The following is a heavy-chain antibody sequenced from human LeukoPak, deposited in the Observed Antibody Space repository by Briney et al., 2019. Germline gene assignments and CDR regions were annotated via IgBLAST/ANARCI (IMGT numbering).Heavy chain of an antibody. V-gene: IGHV3-53*05. D-gene: IGHD1-26*01. Sequence: SGGSLRLSCAASGFTVSSNYMSWVRQAPGKGLEWVSVIYSGGSTYYADSVKGRFTIPRDNSKNTLYLQMNSLRAEDTAVYYCAREDIVGATSGLRTAFDIWGQGTMVTVSS. J-gene: IGHJ3*02. CDR2: IYSGGST. CDR1: GFTVSSNY. CDR3: AREDIVGATSGLRTAFDI.